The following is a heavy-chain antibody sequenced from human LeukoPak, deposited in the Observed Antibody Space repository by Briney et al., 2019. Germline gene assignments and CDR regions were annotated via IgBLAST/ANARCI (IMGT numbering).Heavy chain of an antibody. J-gene: IGHJ4*02. CDR2: ISWNSGSI. CDR1: GFTFDDYA. V-gene: IGHV3-9*01. D-gene: IGHD4-17*01. Sequence: GGSLRLSCAASGFTFDDYAMHWVRQAPGKGLEWVSGISWNSGSIGYADSVKGRFAISRDNAKNSLYLQMNSLRAEGTALYYCAKDIGYGDYEYYFDYWGQGTLVTVSS. CDR3: AKDIGYGDYEYYFDY.